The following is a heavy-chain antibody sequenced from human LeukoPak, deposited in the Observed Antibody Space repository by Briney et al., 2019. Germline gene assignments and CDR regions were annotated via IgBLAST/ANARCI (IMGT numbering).Heavy chain of an antibody. J-gene: IGHJ4*02. Sequence: GGSLRLSCAASGFTFSSYGMSWVRQAPGKGLEWVSAISGSGGSTYYADSVKGRFTISRDNSKNTLYLQMNSLRAEDTAVYYCAKVYYYDSSGSPYYFDYWGQGTLVTVSS. CDR1: GFTFSSYG. D-gene: IGHD3-22*01. CDR3: AKVYYYDSSGSPYYFDY. V-gene: IGHV3-23*01. CDR2: ISGSGGST.